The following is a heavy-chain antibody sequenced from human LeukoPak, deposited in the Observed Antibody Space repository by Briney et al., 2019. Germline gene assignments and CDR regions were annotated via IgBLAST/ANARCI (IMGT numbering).Heavy chain of an antibody. CDR2: INPNICGT. CDR3: ASSAELSRYYGSGRQMGCYGMDG. J-gene: IGHJ6*02. Sequence: ASVKVSCKASGYTFTGYYMHWGLQAPGQGVEWVGWINPNICGTNYAQRFQDRVTRTRDTSISTAYMELSRLRPDDRAVYYCASSAELSRYYGSGRQMGCYGMDGWGQGTTVTVSS. D-gene: IGHD3-10*01. V-gene: IGHV1-2*02. CDR1: GYTFTGYY.